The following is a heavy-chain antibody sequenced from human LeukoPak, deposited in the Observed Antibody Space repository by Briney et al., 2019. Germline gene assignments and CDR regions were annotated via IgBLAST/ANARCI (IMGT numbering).Heavy chain of an antibody. CDR2: ISAYNGNT. Sequence: ASVKVSCKASGYTFTSYGISWVRQAPGQGLGWMGWISAYNGNTNYAQKLQGRVTMTTDTSTSTAYMELRSLRSDDTAVYYCARYHCSSTSCSSTPTNWFDPWGQGTLVTVSS. J-gene: IGHJ5*02. D-gene: IGHD2-2*01. CDR3: ARYHCSSTSCSSTPTNWFDP. CDR1: GYTFTSYG. V-gene: IGHV1-18*01.